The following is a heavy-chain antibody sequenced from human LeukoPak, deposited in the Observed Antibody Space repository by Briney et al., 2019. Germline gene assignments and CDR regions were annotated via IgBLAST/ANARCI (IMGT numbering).Heavy chain of an antibody. D-gene: IGHD3-22*01. CDR3: ARLSGYYDSSGYYSAWYFDL. V-gene: IGHV4-59*08. CDR1: GGSISSYY. Sequence: PSETLSLTCTVSGGSISSYYWSWIRQPPGKGLEWIGYIYYSGSTNYSPSLKSRVTISVDTSKNQFSLKLSSVTAADTAVYYCARLSGYYDSSGYYSAWYFDLWGRGTLVTVSS. J-gene: IGHJ2*01. CDR2: IYYSGST.